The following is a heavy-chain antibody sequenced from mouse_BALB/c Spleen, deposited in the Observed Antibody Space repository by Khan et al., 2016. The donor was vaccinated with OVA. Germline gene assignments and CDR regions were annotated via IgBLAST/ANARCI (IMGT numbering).Heavy chain of an antibody. J-gene: IGHJ2*01. Sequence: QVQLKQSGAELAKPGASVKMPCKASGYTFINYWILWVKQRPGQGLEWIGYINPSTAYTEYNQNFKDKATLTADKSSRTAYMQLSSLTSEDSAVYYCARRGLRWDFDYWGQGTTLTVSS. CDR3: ARRGLRWDFDY. CDR1: GYTFINYW. D-gene: IGHD1-1*01. CDR2: INPSTAYT. V-gene: IGHV1-7*01.